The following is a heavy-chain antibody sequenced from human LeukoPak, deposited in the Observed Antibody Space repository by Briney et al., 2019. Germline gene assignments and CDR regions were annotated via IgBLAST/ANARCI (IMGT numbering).Heavy chain of an antibody. V-gene: IGHV3-64*02. J-gene: IGHJ3*02. CDR3: AREGHSSGHCGDFDI. CDR2: IDSSGGST. Sequence: GGSLRLSCAASGFSFSTSVMHWVRQGPGKGLEYVSGIDSSGGSTHYADSLKDRIIVSRDNSKNTLYLQMGSLRTEDMGVYYCAREGHSSGHCGDFDIWGRGTMVTVAS. CDR1: GFSFSTSV. D-gene: IGHD6-19*01.